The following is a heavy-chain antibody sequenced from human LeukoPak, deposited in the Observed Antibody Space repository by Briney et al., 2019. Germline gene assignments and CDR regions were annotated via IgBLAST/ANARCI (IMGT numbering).Heavy chain of an antibody. CDR1: GFTFSSYA. CDR2: ISSNGGST. D-gene: IGHD1/OR15-1a*01. V-gene: IGHV3-64D*09. CDR3: VKDYNWNIFHY. Sequence: PGGSLRLSCSASGFTFSSYAMHWVRQAPGKGLEYVSGISSNGGSTYYADSVKGRFTISRDNSKNTLYLQMSSLRADGTAVYYCVKDYNWNIFHYWGQGTLVTVSS. J-gene: IGHJ4*02.